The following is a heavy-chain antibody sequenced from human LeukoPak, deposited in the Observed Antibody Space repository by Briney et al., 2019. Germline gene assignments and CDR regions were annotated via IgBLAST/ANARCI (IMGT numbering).Heavy chain of an antibody. CDR1: GFTFSVYD. Sequence: GGSLRLSCAASGFTFSVYDMNWVRQTPGKGLEWVASISGSSSHIYYADSVRGRFTISRDNTKNSVYLQMDSLRAEDTAVYYCARDLRTAAAAMRYYYYGMDVWGQGTTVTVSS. V-gene: IGHV3-21*01. CDR2: ISGSSSHI. D-gene: IGHD6-13*01. CDR3: ARDLRTAAAAMRYYYYGMDV. J-gene: IGHJ6*02.